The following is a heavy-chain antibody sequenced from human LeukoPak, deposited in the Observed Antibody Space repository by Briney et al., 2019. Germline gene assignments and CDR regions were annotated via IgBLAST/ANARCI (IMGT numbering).Heavy chain of an antibody. CDR2: TYYRSKWYN. CDR3: ARVGKGYSSGWYGGGENYFDY. J-gene: IGHJ4*02. CDR1: GDSVSSNSAA. V-gene: IGHV6-1*01. Sequence: SQTLPLTCAISGDSVSSNSAAWNWIRQSPSRGLEWLGRTYYRSKWYNDYAVSVKSRITINPDTSKNQFSLQVNSVTPEDTAVYYCARVGKGYSSGWYGGGENYFDYWGQGTLVTVSS. D-gene: IGHD6-19*01.